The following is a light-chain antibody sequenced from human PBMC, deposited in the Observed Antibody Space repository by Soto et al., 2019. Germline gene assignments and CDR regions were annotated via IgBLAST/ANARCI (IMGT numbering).Light chain of an antibody. CDR2: EIN. CDR1: SSNIGNNY. V-gene: IGLV1-51*02. CDR3: GTWDSSLSAVV. Sequence: QSVLTQPPSVSAAPGQKVSISCSGSSSNIGNNYVSWYLHLPGAAPKLLIYEINKRPSGIPDRFSGSKSGTSATLGITGLQTGDEADYYCGTWDSSLSAVVFGGGTKVTVL. J-gene: IGLJ2*01.